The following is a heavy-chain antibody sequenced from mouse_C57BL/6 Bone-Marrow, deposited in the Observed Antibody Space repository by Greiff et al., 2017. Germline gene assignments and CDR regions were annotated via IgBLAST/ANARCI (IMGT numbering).Heavy chain of an antibody. V-gene: IGHV1-12*01. Sequence: LQQSGAELVRPGASVKMSCKASGYTFNSYNMTWVKQTPRQGLEWIGAIYTGNGDTSYNQNVKGKATLTVNKFSLTAYMQLSSLTPEYSAVYFCARSRRMDYWGQGTSVTVSS. CDR3: ARSRRMDY. CDR2: IYTGNGDT. J-gene: IGHJ4*01. CDR1: GYTFNSYN.